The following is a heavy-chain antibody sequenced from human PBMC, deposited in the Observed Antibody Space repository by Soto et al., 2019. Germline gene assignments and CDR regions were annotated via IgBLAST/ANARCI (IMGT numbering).Heavy chain of an antibody. CDR3: ARDGNYGMDV. Sequence: QVQLQQWGAGLLKPSETLSLTCAVYGGSFSGYYWSWIRQPPGKGLEWIGEINHSGSTNYNPSLKSRVTISVHTSKNQFSLKLSSVTAADAAVYYCARDGNYGMDVWGQGTTVTVSS. CDR1: GGSFSGYY. J-gene: IGHJ6*02. D-gene: IGHD1-1*01. V-gene: IGHV4-34*01. CDR2: INHSGST.